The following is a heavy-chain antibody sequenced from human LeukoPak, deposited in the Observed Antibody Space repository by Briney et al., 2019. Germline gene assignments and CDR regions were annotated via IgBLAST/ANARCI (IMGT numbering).Heavy chain of an antibody. CDR3: ARDLFESHWYAAGTNWFDP. Sequence: ASVKVSCKASGYTFTSHGISWVRQAPGQGLEWMGWISVYNGNTNYAQKFQGRVTMTTDTSTSTAYMELRSLRSDDTAVYYCARDLFESHWYAAGTNWFDPWSQGTLVTVSS. CDR1: GYTFTSHG. V-gene: IGHV1-18*01. CDR2: ISVYNGNT. D-gene: IGHD6-13*01. J-gene: IGHJ5*02.